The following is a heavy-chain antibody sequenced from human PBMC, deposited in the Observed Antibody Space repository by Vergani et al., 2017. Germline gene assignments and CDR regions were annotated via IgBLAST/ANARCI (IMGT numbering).Heavy chain of an antibody. D-gene: IGHD3-9*01. CDR3: ARDLDILTGLVVYYGMDV. J-gene: IGHJ6*02. Sequence: EVQLVESGGGLVKPGGSLRLSCAASGFTFSSYSMNWVRQAPGKGLEWVSSISSSSSTIYYADSVKGRFTISRDNAKNSLYLQMNSLRAEDTAVYYCARDLDILTGLVVYYGMDVWGQGTTVTVSS. V-gene: IGHV3-21*01. CDR1: GFTFSSYS. CDR2: ISSSSSTI.